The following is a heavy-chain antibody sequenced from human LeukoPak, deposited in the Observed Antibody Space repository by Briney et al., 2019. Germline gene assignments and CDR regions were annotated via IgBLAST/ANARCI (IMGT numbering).Heavy chain of an antibody. D-gene: IGHD2-15*01. V-gene: IGHV3-30*02. CDR1: GFIFSIYG. Sequence: GGSLRLSCAASGFIFSIYGMHWVRQAPGKGLEWVAFIRNDGSDKSYADSVKGRFTISRDNSKNTLYLQMSILRAEDTALYYCASGACDGGSCYPFDYWGQGVLVTVSS. CDR3: ASGACDGGSCYPFDY. CDR2: IRNDGSDK. J-gene: IGHJ4*02.